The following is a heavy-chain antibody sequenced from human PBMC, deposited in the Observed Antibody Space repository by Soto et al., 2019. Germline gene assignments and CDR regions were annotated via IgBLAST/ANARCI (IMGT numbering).Heavy chain of an antibody. CDR2: IYYSGST. D-gene: IGHD3-10*01. CDR3: ARGIWSGAFCI. V-gene: IGHV4-59*01. J-gene: IGHJ3*02. CDR1: GGSISSYY. Sequence: QVQLQESGPGLVKPSETLSLTCTVSGGSISSYYWSWIRQPPGKGLEWIGYIYYSGSTNYNPSLKSRVLVSLDKYQSKGPLRLSSVTAADTAVYYCARGIWSGAFCIWGPGTMVTVSS.